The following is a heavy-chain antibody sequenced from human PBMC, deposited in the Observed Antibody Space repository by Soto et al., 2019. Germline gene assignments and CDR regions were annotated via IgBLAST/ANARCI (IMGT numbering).Heavy chain of an antibody. CDR2: SSWNSGSI. J-gene: IGHJ4*02. V-gene: IGHV3-9*01. CDR1: GFTFDDYA. Sequence: GGSLRLSCAASGFTFDDYAMHWVRQAPGKGLEWVSGSSWNSGSIGYADSVKGRFTISRDNAKNSLYLQMNSLRAEDTALYYCAKDKYSGSYSPLDWGQGTLVTVSS. D-gene: IGHD1-26*01. CDR3: AKDKYSGSYSPLD.